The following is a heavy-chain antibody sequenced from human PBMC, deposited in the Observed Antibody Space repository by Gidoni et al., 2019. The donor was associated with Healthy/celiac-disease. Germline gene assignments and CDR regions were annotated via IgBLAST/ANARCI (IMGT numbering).Heavy chain of an antibody. CDR3: AKALRYFDWLFSALDY. D-gene: IGHD3-9*01. J-gene: IGHJ4*02. V-gene: IGHV3-23*01. Sequence: EVQLLESGGGLVQPGGSLRLSCAASGFTVSSYAMSWVRQAPGKGLEWVSAISGSGGSTYYAASVKGRFTISRDNSKNTLYLQMNSLRAEDTAVYYCAKALRYFDWLFSALDYWGQGTLVTVSS. CDR2: ISGSGGST. CDR1: GFTVSSYA.